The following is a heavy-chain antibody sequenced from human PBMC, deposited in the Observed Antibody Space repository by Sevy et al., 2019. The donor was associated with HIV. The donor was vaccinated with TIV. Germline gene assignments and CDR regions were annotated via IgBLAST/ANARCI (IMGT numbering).Heavy chain of an antibody. D-gene: IGHD3-3*01. CDR1: GFTFSSYS. V-gene: IGHV3-21*01. Sequence: GGSLRLSCAASGFTFSSYSMNWVRQAPGKGLEWVSSISSSSSYIYYAHSVKGRFTISRDNAKNSLYLQMNSLRAEDTAVYYCARDYQESHDFWSGHYFSYGMDVWGQGTTVTVSS. J-gene: IGHJ6*02. CDR2: ISSSSSYI. CDR3: ARDYQESHDFWSGHYFSYGMDV.